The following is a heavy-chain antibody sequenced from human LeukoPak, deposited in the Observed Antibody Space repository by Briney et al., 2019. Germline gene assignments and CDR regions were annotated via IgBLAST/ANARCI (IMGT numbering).Heavy chain of an antibody. CDR3: ATSGNYYPPDY. Sequence: ASVKVSCKASGYTFTGYYMHWVRQAPGQGLEWMGWINPYSGGTNYAQKFQGRVTMTRDMSISTAYMELSGLTSDDTAVYYCATSGNYYPPDYWGQGTLVTVSS. J-gene: IGHJ4*02. CDR1: GYTFTGYY. D-gene: IGHD3-10*01. CDR2: INPYSGGT. V-gene: IGHV1-2*02.